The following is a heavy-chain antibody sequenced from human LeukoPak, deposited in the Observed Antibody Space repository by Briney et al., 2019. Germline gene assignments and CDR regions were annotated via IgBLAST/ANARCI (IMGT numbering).Heavy chain of an antibody. V-gene: IGHV3-23*01. CDR1: GFTFSSYA. CDR3: AKDLEYCSSTSCYHDY. Sequence: GGSLRLSCEASGFTFSSYAMSWVRQAPGKGLEWVSSIKSTGSTTHYADSVKGRFTISRDNSKNTLYLQMNSLRAEDTAVYYCAKDLEYCSSTSCYHDYWGQGTLVTVSS. D-gene: IGHD2-2*01. J-gene: IGHJ4*02. CDR2: IKSTGSTT.